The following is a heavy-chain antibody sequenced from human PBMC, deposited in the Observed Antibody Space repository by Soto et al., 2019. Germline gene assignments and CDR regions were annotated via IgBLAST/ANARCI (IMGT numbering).Heavy chain of an antibody. J-gene: IGHJ4*02. Sequence: GDSQKISCKGCGYNFTLYWIAWVRQMHGKGLEWMGIIYPGDSDTRYSPSFQGQVTISADKPISTAYMELSSLRSEDTAVYYCARAHLDCSGGSCYRGNFDYWGQGTLVTVSS. D-gene: IGHD2-15*01. V-gene: IGHV5-51*01. CDR2: IYPGDSDT. CDR3: ARAHLDCSGGSCYRGNFDY. CDR1: GYNFTLYW.